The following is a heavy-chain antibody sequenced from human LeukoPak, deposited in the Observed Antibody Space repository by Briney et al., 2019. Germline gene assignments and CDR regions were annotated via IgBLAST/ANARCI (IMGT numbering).Heavy chain of an antibody. CDR1: GFTFSSYA. J-gene: IGHJ6*02. CDR2: ISGSGGST. Sequence: TGGSLRLSCAASGFTFSSYAMSWVRQAPGKGLEWVSAISGSGGSTYYADSVKGRFTISRDNSKNTLYLQMNSLRAEDTAVYYCAKDMYPNYYYYGTDVWGQGTTVTVSS. V-gene: IGHV3-23*01. D-gene: IGHD2-8*01. CDR3: AKDMYPNYYYYGTDV.